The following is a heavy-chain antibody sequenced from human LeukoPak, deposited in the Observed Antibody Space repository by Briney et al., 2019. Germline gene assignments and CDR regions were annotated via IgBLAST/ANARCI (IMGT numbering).Heavy chain of an antibody. CDR3: ARGRNYYDSSGYYHFRYFDY. Sequence: PSETLSLTCAVYGGSFSGYYWSWIRQPPGKGLEWIGEINHSGSTNYNPSLKSRVTISVDTSKNQFSLKLSSVTAADTAVYYCARGRNYYDSSGYYHFRYFDYWGQGTLVTVSS. CDR1: GGSFSGYY. J-gene: IGHJ4*02. V-gene: IGHV4-34*01. CDR2: INHSGST. D-gene: IGHD3-22*01.